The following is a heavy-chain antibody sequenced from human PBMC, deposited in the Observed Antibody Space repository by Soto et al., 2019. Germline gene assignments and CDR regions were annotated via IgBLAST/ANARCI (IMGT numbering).Heavy chain of an antibody. V-gene: IGHV3-53*01. D-gene: IGHD5-18*01. CDR2: IYSGGST. CDR1: GFTVSSTY. J-gene: IGHJ4*02. CDR3: ARSVYSYGPFDY. Sequence: EVQLVESGGGLIQPGGSLRLSCAASGFTVSSTYMSWVRQAPGKGLEWVSVIYSGGSTYYADSVKGRFTISRDNSKNTLYRQMNSLRAEDPAVYYCARSVYSYGPFDYWGQGTLVTVSS.